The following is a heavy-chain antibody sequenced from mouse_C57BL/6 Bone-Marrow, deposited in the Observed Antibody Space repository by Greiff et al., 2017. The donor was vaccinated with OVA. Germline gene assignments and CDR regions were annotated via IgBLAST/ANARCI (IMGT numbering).Heavy chain of an antibody. CDR1: GYTFTDYE. V-gene: IGHV1-15*01. D-gene: IGHD1-1*01. Sequence: VQLQQSGAELVRPGASVTLSCKASGYTFTDYEMHWVKQTPVHGLEWIGAIDPETGGTAYNQKFKGKAILTADKSSSTAYMELRSLTSEDSAVYYCTRWAVVARDYAMDYWGQGTSVTVSS. CDR3: TRWAVVARDYAMDY. CDR2: IDPETGGT. J-gene: IGHJ4*01.